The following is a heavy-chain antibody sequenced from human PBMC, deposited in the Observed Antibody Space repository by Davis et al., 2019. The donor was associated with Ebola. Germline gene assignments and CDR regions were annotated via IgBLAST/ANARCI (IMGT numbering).Heavy chain of an antibody. J-gene: IGHJ6*02. CDR2: INHSGST. Sequence: GSLRLSCAAYGGSFSGYYWRWIRQPPGKGLEWIGEINHSGSTNYNPSLKSRVTISVDTPKNQFSLKLSSVTAADTAVYYCARRDLLIQYGMDVWGQGTTVTVSS. V-gene: IGHV4-34*01. D-gene: IGHD2-21*01. CDR3: ARRDLLIQYGMDV. CDR1: GGSFSGYY.